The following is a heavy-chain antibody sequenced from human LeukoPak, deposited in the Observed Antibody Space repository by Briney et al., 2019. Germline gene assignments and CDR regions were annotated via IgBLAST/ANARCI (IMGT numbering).Heavy chain of an antibody. V-gene: IGHV3-48*03. Sequence: GGSLRLSCAASGSIFSNDEMNWVRQAPGKGLEWVSYISSRASTIYYADSVKGRFTISRDNAKKSLYLQMNSLRAEDTAVYYCARGSFGGNYFDSWGQGTLVTVSS. CDR3: ARGSFGGNYFDS. J-gene: IGHJ4*02. CDR1: GSIFSNDE. CDR2: ISSRASTI. D-gene: IGHD4-23*01.